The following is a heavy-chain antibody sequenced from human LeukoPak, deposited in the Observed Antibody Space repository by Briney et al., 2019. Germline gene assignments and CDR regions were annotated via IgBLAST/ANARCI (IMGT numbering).Heavy chain of an antibody. CDR3: ARRYSEAYDSSGYSDYFDY. J-gene: IGHJ4*02. CDR2: MNPNSGNT. D-gene: IGHD3-22*01. Sequence: ASVKVSCKASGGTFSSYAISWVRQATGQGLEWMGWMNPNSGNTGYAQKFQGRVTMTRNTSISTAYMELSSLRSEDTAVYYCARRYSEAYDSSGYSDYFDYWGQGTLVTVSS. CDR1: GGTFSSYA. V-gene: IGHV1-8*02.